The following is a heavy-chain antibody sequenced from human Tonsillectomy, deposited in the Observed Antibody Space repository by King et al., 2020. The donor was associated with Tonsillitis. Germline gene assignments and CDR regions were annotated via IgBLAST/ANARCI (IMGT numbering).Heavy chain of an antibody. Sequence: VQLVESGGGLVKPGGSLRLSCAASGFTFNDAWMNWVRQAPGKGLEGVGRIKSKIDGGTTDYAAPMKGRFTISRDDAKNTFYLQMNSLKIEDTAVYFCTTLGYSYPFDYWGQGTLVTVSS. CDR1: GFTFNDAW. CDR3: TTLGYSYPFDY. CDR2: IKSKIDGGTT. J-gene: IGHJ4*02. V-gene: IGHV3-15*07. D-gene: IGHD5-18*01.